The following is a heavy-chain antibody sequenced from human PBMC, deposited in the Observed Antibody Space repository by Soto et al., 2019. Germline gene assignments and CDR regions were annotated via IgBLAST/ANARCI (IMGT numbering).Heavy chain of an antibody. D-gene: IGHD6-13*01. CDR3: AREYSSSRYFDY. Sequence: EVQLVESGGGLVQSGGSLRLSCAASGFTFSSYWMHWVRQAPGKGLVWVSRINSDGSSTSYADSVKGRFTISRDNAKNTLYLQMNSLRVEDTEVYYCAREYSSSRYFDYWGQGTLVTVSS. J-gene: IGHJ4*02. CDR1: GFTFSSYW. V-gene: IGHV3-74*01. CDR2: INSDGSST.